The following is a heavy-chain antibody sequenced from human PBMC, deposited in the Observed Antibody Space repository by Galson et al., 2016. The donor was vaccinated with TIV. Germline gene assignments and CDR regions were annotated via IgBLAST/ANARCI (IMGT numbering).Heavy chain of an antibody. CDR2: IWYDGSKT. CDR1: GFTFSSYG. Sequence: SLRLSCAATGFTFSSYGMNWVRQAPGKGLEWVALIWYDGSKTYYADSVKGRFTISRDNSKHTVDLQMNSLRGDDTAVYYCARVRFCGCTGCYNWLDTWGQGTLVTVSS. D-gene: IGHD2-2*01. CDR3: ARVRFCGCTGCYNWLDT. J-gene: IGHJ5*02. V-gene: IGHV3-33*01.